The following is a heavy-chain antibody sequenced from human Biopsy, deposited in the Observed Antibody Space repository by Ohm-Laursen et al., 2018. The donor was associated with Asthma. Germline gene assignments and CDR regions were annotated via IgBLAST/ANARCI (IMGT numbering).Heavy chain of an antibody. J-gene: IGHJ5*02. CDR2: IHNSGNT. D-gene: IGHD5-18*01. V-gene: IGHV4-59*07. CDR1: GGSISSDY. CDR3: ARGQGRGIQLWSLDP. Sequence: SDTLSLTCTVSGGSISSDYWSWLRQSPGKGLGWIGYIHNSGNTNYNPSLKSRVTISLDTSKNHFSLRLSFVTAADTAVYFCARGQGRGIQLWSLDPWGQGILVTVSS.